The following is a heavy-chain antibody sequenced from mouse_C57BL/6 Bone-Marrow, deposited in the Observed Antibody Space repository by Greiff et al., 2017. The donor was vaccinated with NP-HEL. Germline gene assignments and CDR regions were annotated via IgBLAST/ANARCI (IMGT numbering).Heavy chain of an antibody. CDR1: GYTFTDYE. D-gene: IGHD1-1*01. Sequence: VKLQESGAELVRPGASVTLSCKASGYTFTDYEMHWVKQTPVHGLEWIGAIDPETGGTAYNQKFKGKAILTADKSSSTAYMELRSLTSEDSAVYYCTSPHYYGSSYSYFDVWGTGTTVTVSS. V-gene: IGHV1-15*01. J-gene: IGHJ1*03. CDR2: IDPETGGT. CDR3: TSPHYYGSSYSYFDV.